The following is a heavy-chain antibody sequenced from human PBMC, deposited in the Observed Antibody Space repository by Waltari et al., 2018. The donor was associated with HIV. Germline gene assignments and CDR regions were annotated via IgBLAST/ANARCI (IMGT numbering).Heavy chain of an antibody. J-gene: IGHJ4*02. CDR1: GNPFTGYY. CDR2: INGNNGDT. V-gene: IGHV1-2*02. D-gene: IGHD3-10*01. CDR3: TTGFTMFRGAT. Sequence: QVLLVQSGAEVKQPGASVKVSCKSSGNPFTGYYLHWVRQAPGQGLQWRGWINGNNGDTNTAQTFQGRVTLTRDTSLTTAYMELSSLTSDDTAVYYCTTGFTMFRGATWGQGTLVSVSS.